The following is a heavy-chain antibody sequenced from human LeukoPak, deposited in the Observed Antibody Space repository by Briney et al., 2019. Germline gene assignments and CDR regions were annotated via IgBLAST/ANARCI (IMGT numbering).Heavy chain of an antibody. D-gene: IGHD6-19*01. CDR3: ARGQYSSLGVDY. CDR2: MNPNSGNT. Sequence: GASVTVSFTASGYTFTSYDINWVRHAPGQGLEWMGWMNPNSGNTGYAQKFQGRVTMTRNTSISTAYMELSSLRSEDTAVYYCARGQYSSLGVDYWGQGTLVTVSS. J-gene: IGHJ4*02. CDR1: GYTFTSYD. V-gene: IGHV1-8*01.